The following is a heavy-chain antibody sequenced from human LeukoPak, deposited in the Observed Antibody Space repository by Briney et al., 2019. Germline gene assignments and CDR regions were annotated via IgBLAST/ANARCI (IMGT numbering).Heavy chain of an antibody. Sequence: GGSLRLSCAASGFTFSSYSMNWVRQAPGKGLEWVSSISSSSSYIYYADSVKGRFTISRDNAKNSLYLQMNSLRAEDTAVYYCARDHGDCSGGSCYYYYYYYMDVWGKGTTATVSS. CDR1: GFTFSSYS. D-gene: IGHD2-15*01. V-gene: IGHV3-21*01. CDR3: ARDHGDCSGGSCYYYYYYYMDV. J-gene: IGHJ6*03. CDR2: ISSSSSYI.